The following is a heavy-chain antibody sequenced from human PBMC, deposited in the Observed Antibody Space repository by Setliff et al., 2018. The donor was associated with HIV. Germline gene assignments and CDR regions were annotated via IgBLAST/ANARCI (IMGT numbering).Heavy chain of an antibody. V-gene: IGHV3-74*01. J-gene: IGHJ4*02. CDR1: GFTFSSYW. CDR2: INSDGSST. Sequence: PGGSLRLSCAASGFTFSSYWMHWVRQAPGKGLVWVSRINSDGSSTSYADSVKGRFTISRDNSKNTLYLQMNSLRAEDTAVYYCTKNLYRSPWSPLDYWGQGTLVTVSS. CDR3: TKNLYRSPWSPLDY. D-gene: IGHD6-19*01.